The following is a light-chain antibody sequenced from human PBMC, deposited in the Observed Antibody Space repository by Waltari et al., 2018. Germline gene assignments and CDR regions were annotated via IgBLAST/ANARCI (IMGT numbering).Light chain of an antibody. V-gene: IGKV1-13*02. CDR2: DAS. J-gene: IGKJ5*01. CDR1: QGISSA. Sequence: AIHLTQSPSSLSASVGDRITITCRASQGISSALAWYQQKPGESPTFLLFDASSLQSGVPSRFSGSASGTDFTLTITSLQPEDFATYYCQQLHSYPITFGQGTRLEIK. CDR3: QQLHSYPIT.